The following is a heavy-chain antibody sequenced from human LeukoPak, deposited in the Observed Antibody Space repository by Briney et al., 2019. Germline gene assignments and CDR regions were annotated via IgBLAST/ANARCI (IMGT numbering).Heavy chain of an antibody. V-gene: IGHV4-59*01. J-gene: IGHJ5*02. Sequence: SETLSLTCTVSGGSISSYYWSWIRQPPGKGLEWIGYIYYSGSTNYNPSLKSRVTISVDTSKNQFSLKLSSVTAADTAVYYCAREVTIDNWFDPWGQGTLVTVSS. D-gene: IGHD4-17*01. CDR1: GGSISSYY. CDR2: IYYSGST. CDR3: AREVTIDNWFDP.